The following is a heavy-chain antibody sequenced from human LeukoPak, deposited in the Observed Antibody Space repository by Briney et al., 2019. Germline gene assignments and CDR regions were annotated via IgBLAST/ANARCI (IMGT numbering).Heavy chain of an antibody. J-gene: IGHJ4*02. CDR2: ISAYNGHT. CDR3: ARDPAEMLITPYYFDY. V-gene: IGHV1-18*01. CDR1: GYAFTSNG. Sequence: ASVKVSCKASGYAFTSNGISWVRQAPGQGLEWMGWISAYNGHTNYAQNLQGRVTMTTDTSTTTAYMELRSLRSDDTAVYYCARDPAEMLITPYYFDYWGQGTLVTVSS. D-gene: IGHD3-16*01.